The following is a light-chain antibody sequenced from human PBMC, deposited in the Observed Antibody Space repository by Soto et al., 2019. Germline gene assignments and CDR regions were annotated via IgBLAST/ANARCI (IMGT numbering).Light chain of an antibody. CDR3: CSYAVGTNVV. V-gene: IGLV2-23*01. CDR2: EDT. Sequence: SVLTQPASVSGSPGQSITISCTGTSNDVGSYNLVSWYQQYPGKAPKPMIYEDTKRPSGVSNRFSGSKSGNTASLTISGLQAEDEADYYCCSYAVGTNVVFGGGTKLTVL. J-gene: IGLJ2*01. CDR1: SNDVGSYNL.